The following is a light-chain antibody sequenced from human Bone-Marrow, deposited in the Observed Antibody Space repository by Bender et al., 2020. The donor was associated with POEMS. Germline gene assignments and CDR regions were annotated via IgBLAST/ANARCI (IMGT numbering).Light chain of an antibody. CDR3: CSYAGVGV. Sequence: QSALTQPASMSGSPGQSITISCTGTSSDVGAYNYVSWYQQHPGKAPKLMIYDVSDRPSGVSDRFSGSKSGNTASLTISGLQAEDEADYYCCSYAGVGVFGTGTRVTVL. J-gene: IGLJ1*01. V-gene: IGLV2-14*03. CDR2: DVS. CDR1: SSDVGAYNY.